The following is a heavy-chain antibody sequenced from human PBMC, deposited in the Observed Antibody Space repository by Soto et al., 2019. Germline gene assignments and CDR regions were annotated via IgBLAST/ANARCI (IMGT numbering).Heavy chain of an antibody. CDR1: GGSISSSNW. CDR3: AKTSIAARGTGDYYYGMDV. V-gene: IGHV4-4*02. D-gene: IGHD6-6*01. CDR2: IYHSGST. Sequence: SETLSLTCAVSGGSISSSNWLSWFLQPPWKGLEWIGEIYHSGSTNYNPSLKSRVTISVDKSKNQFSLKLSSVTAADTAVYYCAKTSIAARGTGDYYYGMDVWGQGTTVTVSS. J-gene: IGHJ6*02.